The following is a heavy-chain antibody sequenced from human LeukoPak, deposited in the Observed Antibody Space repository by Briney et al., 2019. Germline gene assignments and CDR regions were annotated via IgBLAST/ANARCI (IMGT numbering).Heavy chain of an antibody. V-gene: IGHV4-59*01. CDR3: ATYYYGSGSYSTPVDAFDI. D-gene: IGHD3-10*01. CDR2: IFYSGST. J-gene: IGHJ3*02. CDR1: GGSMSSYY. Sequence: SETLSLTCTVSGGSMSSYYWSWIRQPPGKGLEWIGYIFYSGSTNYNPSLKSRVTISVDTSKNQFSLKLSSVTAADTAVYYCATYYYGSGSYSTPVDAFDIWGQGTMVTVSS.